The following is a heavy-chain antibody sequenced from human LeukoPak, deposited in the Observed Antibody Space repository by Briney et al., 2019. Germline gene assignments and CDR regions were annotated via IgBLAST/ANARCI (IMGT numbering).Heavy chain of an antibody. Sequence: GGSLRLSCAASGFTFSSYAMSWVRQAPGKGLEWVSAISGSGGNTYYADSVKGRFTISRDNSQNTLYLEMNSLRAEDTAVYYCAKQRSEVVVAATNYWGQGTLVTVSS. J-gene: IGHJ4*02. CDR2: ISGSGGNT. CDR1: GFTFSSYA. CDR3: AKQRSEVVVAATNY. V-gene: IGHV3-23*01. D-gene: IGHD2-15*01.